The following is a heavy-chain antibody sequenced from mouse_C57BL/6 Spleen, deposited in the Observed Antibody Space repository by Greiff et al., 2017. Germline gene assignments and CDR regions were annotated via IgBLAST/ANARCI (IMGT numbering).Heavy chain of an antibody. CDR3: TTNYYGSSPYAMDY. CDR1: GYTFTSYW. Sequence: QVQLQQPGAELVMPGASVKLSCTASGYTFTSYWMHWVKQRPGQGLEWIGEIDSSDSYTYYIQNFKGKSTLTVDKSASTAYMQLSRLTSEDSAVYYGTTNYYGSSPYAMDYWGQGTSVTVSS. CDR2: IDSSDSYT. V-gene: IGHV1-69*01. J-gene: IGHJ4*01. D-gene: IGHD1-1*01.